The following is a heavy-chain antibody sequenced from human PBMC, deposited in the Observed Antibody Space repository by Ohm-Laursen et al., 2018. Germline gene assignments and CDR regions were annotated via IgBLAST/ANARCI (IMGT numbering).Heavy chain of an antibody. D-gene: IGHD6-19*01. CDR1: GDSISRYF. Sequence: TLSLTCTVSGDSISRYFWNWIRQPPGKGLEWIGEINQSGSTKYNPSLKRRVTLSADSSNSQFSLRLTSVTAADTATYYCARGSGFFKLDVWGQGTTVTVSS. CDR3: ARGSGFFKLDV. CDR2: INQSGST. V-gene: IGHV4-34*01. J-gene: IGHJ6*02.